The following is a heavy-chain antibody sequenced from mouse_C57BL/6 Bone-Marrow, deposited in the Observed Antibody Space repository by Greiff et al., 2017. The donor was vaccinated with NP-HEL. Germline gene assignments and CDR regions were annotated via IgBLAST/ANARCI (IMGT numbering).Heavy chain of an antibody. CDR3: VRHARYDAMDY. V-gene: IGHV10-1*01. D-gene: IGHD3-1*01. Sequence: DVKLVESGGGLVQPKGSLKLSCAASGFSFNTYAMNWVRQAPGKGLEWVARIRSKSNNYATYYADSVKDRFTISRDDSESMLYLQMNNLKTEDTAMYYCVRHARYDAMDYWGQGTSVTVSS. J-gene: IGHJ4*01. CDR2: IRSKSNNYAT. CDR1: GFSFNTYA.